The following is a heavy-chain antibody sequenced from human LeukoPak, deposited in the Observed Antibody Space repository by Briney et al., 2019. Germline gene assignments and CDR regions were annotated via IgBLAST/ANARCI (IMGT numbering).Heavy chain of an antibody. J-gene: IGHJ3*02. CDR2: ISGSGGST. Sequence: HPGGSLRLSCAASGFTFSSYAMSWVRQAPGKGLEWVSLISGSGGSTYYADSVKGRFTISRDNSNNTVYLQMNSLRAEDAAVYYCAKVLSAVTDAFDIWGQGTMVTVSS. V-gene: IGHV3-23*01. D-gene: IGHD4-17*01. CDR1: GFTFSSYA. CDR3: AKVLSAVTDAFDI.